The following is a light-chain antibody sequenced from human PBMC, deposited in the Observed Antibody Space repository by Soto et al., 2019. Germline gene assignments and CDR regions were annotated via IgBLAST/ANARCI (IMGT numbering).Light chain of an antibody. CDR1: ESIDNW. CDR2: AAS. V-gene: IGKV1-5*01. J-gene: IGKJ1*01. Sequence: DVQMSQSPSTQSASVGDTVTITCQASESIDNWLAWYQQKPGKAPKPLIFAASTLVRGVPSRFSGRGSGTEFTLTISSLQAEDYATVYCLQYHAAWKFGQGTQVAI. CDR3: LQYHAAWK.